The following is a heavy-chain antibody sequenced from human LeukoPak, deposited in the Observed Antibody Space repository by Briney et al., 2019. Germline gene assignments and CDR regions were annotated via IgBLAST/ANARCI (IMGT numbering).Heavy chain of an antibody. CDR1: GYSFNTYW. D-gene: IGHD2-2*01. J-gene: IGHJ4*02. CDR3: ARRQGCSSTSCPPDY. Sequence: PGESLKISCRGSGYSFNTYWIGWVRQMPGTGLEWMGIIYPGDSDTRYSPSFQGQVTMSADKSINTAYLQWSSLKASDTAMYYCARRQGCSSTSCPPDYWGQGTLVTVSS. V-gene: IGHV5-51*01. CDR2: IYPGDSDT.